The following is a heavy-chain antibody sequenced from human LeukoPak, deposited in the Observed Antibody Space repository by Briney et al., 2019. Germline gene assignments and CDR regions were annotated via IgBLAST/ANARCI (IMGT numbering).Heavy chain of an antibody. Sequence: GASVKVSCKAPGYTFTSYGISWVRQAPGQGLEWMGWISAYNGNTNYAQKLQGRVTMTTDTSTSTAYMELRSLRSDDTAVYYCARDSPLLAYCGGDCYSAWFDPWGQGTLVTVSS. CDR2: ISAYNGNT. D-gene: IGHD2-21*02. CDR3: ARDSPLLAYCGGDCYSAWFDP. J-gene: IGHJ5*02. CDR1: GYTFTSYG. V-gene: IGHV1-18*01.